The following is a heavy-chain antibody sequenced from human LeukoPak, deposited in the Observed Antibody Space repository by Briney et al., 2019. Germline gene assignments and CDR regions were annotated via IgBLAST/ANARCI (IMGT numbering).Heavy chain of an antibody. CDR1: GFTVSSNY. D-gene: IGHD6-19*01. Sequence: PGGSLRLSCAASGFTVSSNYMSWVRQAPGKGLEWVSVIYSGGSTYYADSVKGRFTISRDNAKNSLSLQMSSLRAEDTAVYYCARDWLGGSDYWSQGTLVTVSS. CDR3: ARDWLGGSDY. CDR2: IYSGGST. J-gene: IGHJ4*02. V-gene: IGHV3-53*01.